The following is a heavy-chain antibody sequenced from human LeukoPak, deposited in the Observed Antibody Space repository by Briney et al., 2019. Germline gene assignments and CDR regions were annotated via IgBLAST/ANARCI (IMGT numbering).Heavy chain of an antibody. CDR2: IYYSGST. V-gene: IGHV4-59*08. CDR1: GGSISRYY. J-gene: IGHJ4*02. D-gene: IGHD4-23*01. CDR3: ARRIRGGNSAYYFDY. Sequence: SETLSLTCTVSGGSISRYYWSWIRQPPGKGLEWIGYIYYSGSTNYNPSLKSRVTISVDTSQHQFSLKLSSVTAAATAVYYCARRIRGGNSAYYFDYWGQGTLVTVSS.